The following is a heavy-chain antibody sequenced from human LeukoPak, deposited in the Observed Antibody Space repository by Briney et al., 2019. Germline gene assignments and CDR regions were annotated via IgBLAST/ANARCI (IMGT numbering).Heavy chain of an antibody. Sequence: SETLSLTCAVSGGSISSGGYYWSWIRQPPGKGLEWIGEINHSGSTNYNPSLKSRVTISVDTSKNQFSLKLSPVTAADTAVYYCARGPDQHYDFWSGYYSAGPKYFDYWGQGTLVTVSS. V-gene: IGHV4-34*01. J-gene: IGHJ4*02. CDR1: GGSISSGGYY. CDR3: ARGPDQHYDFWSGYYSAGPKYFDY. CDR2: INHSGST. D-gene: IGHD3-3*01.